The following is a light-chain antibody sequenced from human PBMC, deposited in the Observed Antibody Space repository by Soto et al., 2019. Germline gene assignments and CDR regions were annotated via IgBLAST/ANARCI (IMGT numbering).Light chain of an antibody. Sequence: EIVLTQSPGTLSLSPGERATRSCRAGQSVTSSYLAWYQQKPGQAPRLLIYGASNRATGIPARFSGSGSGTEFALTISSLQSEDFAVYYCQQYHYWPPITFGQGTRLEIK. CDR3: QQYHYWPPIT. CDR2: GAS. V-gene: IGKV3-15*01. CDR1: QSVTSSY. J-gene: IGKJ5*01.